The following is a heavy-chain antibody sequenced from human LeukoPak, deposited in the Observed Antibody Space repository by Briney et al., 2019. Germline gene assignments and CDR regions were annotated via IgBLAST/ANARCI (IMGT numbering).Heavy chain of an antibody. CDR1: GGSISSYN. D-gene: IGHD1-26*01. CDR3: ARGPGSGTYWAFDY. J-gene: IGHJ4*02. V-gene: IGHV4-59*01. Sequence: SETLPLTCTVSGGSISSYNWSWIRQPPGKGLEWIGYIYYSGTTSYNPSLKSRVTISVDTSKNQFSLKLSSVTAGDTAVYYCARGPGSGTYWAFDYWGQGTLVTVSS. CDR2: IYYSGTT.